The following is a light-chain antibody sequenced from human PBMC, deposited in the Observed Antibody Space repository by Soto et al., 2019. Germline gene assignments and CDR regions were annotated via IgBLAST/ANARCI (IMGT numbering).Light chain of an antibody. Sequence: AIQLTQSPSSLSASVGDRITITCRASQALSSGFAWYQQKPGRAPKLLIYDAFNLESGVPSRFRGDRSGTDFTHTIGSQRAEGLATYYCQQFSGVPPTFGGGTRVEL. CDR1: QALSSG. J-gene: IGKJ4*01. V-gene: IGKV1-13*02. CDR3: QQFSGVPPT. CDR2: DAF.